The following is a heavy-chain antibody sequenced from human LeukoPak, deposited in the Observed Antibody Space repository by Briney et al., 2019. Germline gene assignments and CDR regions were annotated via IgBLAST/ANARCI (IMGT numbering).Heavy chain of an antibody. D-gene: IGHD6-19*01. CDR2: INPKNGGT. J-gene: IGHJ4*02. CDR1: GYTFSDHY. CDR3: ARDLPYSSLDY. Sequence: ASVKVSCKPSGYTFSDHYMHWVRQAPGQGLEWMAWINPKNGGTTYAPKFQGRVTLTRDTSISTFYMELSRLTSDDTAVYYCARDLPYSSLDYWGQGTLVTVSS. V-gene: IGHV1-2*02.